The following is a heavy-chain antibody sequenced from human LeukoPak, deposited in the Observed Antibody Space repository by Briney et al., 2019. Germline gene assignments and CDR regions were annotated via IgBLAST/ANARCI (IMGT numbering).Heavy chain of an antibody. CDR3: ARHVVRGLDI. Sequence: GSLRLSCAASGFTFSSYAMSWVRQAPGKGLEWIGSVYYSGSTYYNPSLKSRVTISVDTSKNQFSLKLSSVTAADTAVYYCARHVVRGLDIWGQGTMVTVSS. D-gene: IGHD3-10*01. V-gene: IGHV4-38-2*01. CDR1: GFTFSSYA. CDR2: VYYSGST. J-gene: IGHJ3*02.